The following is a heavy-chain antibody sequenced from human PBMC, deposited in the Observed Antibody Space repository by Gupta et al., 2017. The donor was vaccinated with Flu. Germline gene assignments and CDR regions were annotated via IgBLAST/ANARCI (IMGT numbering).Heavy chain of an antibody. CDR3: AARRKDLNWFDP. D-gene: IGHD1-14*01. V-gene: IGHV4-39*01. J-gene: IGHJ5*02. CDR1: GDSISTSDFY. CDR2: IHHSGRT. Sequence: QLQLQESGPGLVKPSETLSLTCTVSGDSISTSDFYWAWVRQPPGKGLECIGGIHHSGRTYYNPSLKSRATMSVDTPKYHFSLKLSSVTAADTAVYYCAARRKDLNWFDPWGQGTLVTVSS.